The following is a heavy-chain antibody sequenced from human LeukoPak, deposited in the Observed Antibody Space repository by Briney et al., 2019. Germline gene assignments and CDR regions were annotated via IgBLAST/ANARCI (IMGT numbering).Heavy chain of an antibody. CDR2: ISYDGSNK. Sequence: TGGCLRLSCAASGFTFSSYGMHWVRQAPGKGLEWVAVISYDGSNKYYADSVKGRFTISRDNSKNTLYLQMNSLRAEDTAVYYCARDGTNDYGDYGMSPGAFDIWGQGTMVTVSS. CDR1: GFTFSSYG. V-gene: IGHV3-30*03. J-gene: IGHJ3*02. CDR3: ARDGTNDYGDYGMSPGAFDI. D-gene: IGHD4-17*01.